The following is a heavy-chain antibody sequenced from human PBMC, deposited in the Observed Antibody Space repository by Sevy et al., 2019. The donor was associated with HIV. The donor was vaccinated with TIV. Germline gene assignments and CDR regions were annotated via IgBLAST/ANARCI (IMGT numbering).Heavy chain of an antibody. CDR1: GFTFGSYS. V-gene: IGHV3-21*01. J-gene: IGHJ4*02. CDR3: ARGQNGKYDY. CDR2: ISSSSTYI. D-gene: IGHD1-1*01. Sequence: GGSLRLSCAASGFTFGSYSMTWFRQAPGKGLGWVSSISSSSTYIFYADSVKGRFTISRDNAKNSLYLQMNTLRAEDSALYYCARGQNGKYDYWGQGTLVTVSS.